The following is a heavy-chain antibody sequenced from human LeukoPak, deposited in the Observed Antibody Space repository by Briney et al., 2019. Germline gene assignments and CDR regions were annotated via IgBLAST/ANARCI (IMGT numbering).Heavy chain of an antibody. CDR2: ISGSGGST. Sequence: PGGSLRLSCAASDFTFSSYNMSWVRQAPGKGLEWVSAISGSGGSTYYADSVKGRFTISRDNSKNTLYLQMNTLRPEDTAVYYCARERQNKDFWSGGDYWGQGTLVTVSS. D-gene: IGHD3-3*01. J-gene: IGHJ4*02. V-gene: IGHV3-23*01. CDR3: ARERQNKDFWSGGDY. CDR1: DFTFSSYN.